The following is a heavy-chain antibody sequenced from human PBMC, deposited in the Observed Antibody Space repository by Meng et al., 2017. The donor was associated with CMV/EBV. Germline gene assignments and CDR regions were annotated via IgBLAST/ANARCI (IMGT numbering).Heavy chain of an antibody. D-gene: IGHD3-3*01. J-gene: IGHJ5*02. CDR3: ARGGTDYWSGYVWFDP. CDR2: IYYNGNT. Sequence: SETLSLTCTVSGGSISSSSYYWTWIRQPPGKGLEWVGYIYYNGNTNYNPSLKSRVTISVDTSKNQFSLKMSYVTAADTAVYYCARGGTDYWSGYVWFDPWGQGTLVTVSS. CDR1: GGSISSSSYY. V-gene: IGHV4-61*01.